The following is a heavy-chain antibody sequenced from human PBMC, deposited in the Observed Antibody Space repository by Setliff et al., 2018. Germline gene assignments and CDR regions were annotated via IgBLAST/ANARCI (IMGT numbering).Heavy chain of an antibody. CDR3: ARDGGEY. CDR1: GFTFSNYW. CDR2: IKQDGSEK. V-gene: IGHV3-7*01. J-gene: IGHJ4*02. D-gene: IGHD3-16*01. Sequence: PGGSLRLSCADSGFTFSNYWMSWVRQAPGKGLEWVANIKQDGSEKYYVDSVKGRFTISRDNAKNSLYLQMNSLCAEDTAVYYCARDGGEYWGQGTLVTVSS.